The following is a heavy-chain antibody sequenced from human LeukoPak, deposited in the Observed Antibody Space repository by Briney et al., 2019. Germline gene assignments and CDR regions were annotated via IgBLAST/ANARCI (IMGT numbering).Heavy chain of an antibody. CDR1: GFTFSSYG. CDR3: ARVTMIVVGDAFDI. CDR2: IRYDGSNK. V-gene: IGHV3-30*02. D-gene: IGHD3-22*01. J-gene: IGHJ3*02. Sequence: GGSLRLSCAASGFTFSSYGMHRVRQAPGKGLEWVAFIRYDGSNKYYADSVKGRFTISRDNSKNTLYLQMNSLRAEDTAVYYCARVTMIVVGDAFDIWGQGTMVTVSS.